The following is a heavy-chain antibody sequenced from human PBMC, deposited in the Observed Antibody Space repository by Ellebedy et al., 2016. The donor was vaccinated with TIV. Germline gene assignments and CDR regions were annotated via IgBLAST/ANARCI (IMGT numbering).Heavy chain of an antibody. CDR3: ATALIVGATGRDMDV. D-gene: IGHD1-26*01. Sequence: PGGSLRLSCAASGFTFSNYWMSWVRQAPGKGLEWVANINQDGSEKYYVDSVKGRFTISRDNAKNSLYLQMNSLRAEDTAVYYCATALIVGATGRDMDVWGQGTTVTVSS. CDR2: INQDGSEK. V-gene: IGHV3-7*01. CDR1: GFTFSNYW. J-gene: IGHJ6*02.